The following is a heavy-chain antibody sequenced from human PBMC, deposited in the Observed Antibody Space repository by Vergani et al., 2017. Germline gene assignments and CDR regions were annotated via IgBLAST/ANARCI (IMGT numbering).Heavy chain of an antibody. Sequence: QVQLQESGPGLVKPSETLSLTCTVSGGSISSSSYYWGWIRQPPGKGLEWIGSIYYSGSTYYNPSLKSRVTISVDTSKNQFSLKLSSVTAADTAVYYCARLKWSSWPYYYYGMDVWGQGTTVTVSS. J-gene: IGHJ6*02. CDR1: GGSISSSSYY. CDR3: ARLKWSSWPYYYYGMDV. D-gene: IGHD6-13*01. V-gene: IGHV4-39*01. CDR2: IYYSGST.